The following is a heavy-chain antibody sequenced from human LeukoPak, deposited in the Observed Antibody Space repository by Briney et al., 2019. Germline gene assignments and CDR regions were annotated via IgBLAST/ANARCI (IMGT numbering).Heavy chain of an antibody. Sequence: PGGSLRLSCAASGSTFSSYWMHWVRQAPGKGLVWVSRINSDGSTTTYADSVKGRFTISRDNTKNTLYLQMNSLRAEDTAMYYCATSRTFDYWGQGTLVTVSS. CDR1: GSTFSSYW. CDR2: INSDGSTT. CDR3: ATSRTFDY. D-gene: IGHD1-1*01. J-gene: IGHJ4*02. V-gene: IGHV3-74*01.